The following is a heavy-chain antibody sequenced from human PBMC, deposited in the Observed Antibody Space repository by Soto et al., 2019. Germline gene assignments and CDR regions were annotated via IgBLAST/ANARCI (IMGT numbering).Heavy chain of an antibody. V-gene: IGHV5-51*01. CDR2: IYPGDSDT. D-gene: IGHD1-7*01. J-gene: IGHJ6*02. Sequence: GESLKISCKGSGYSFTSYWSGWVRQMPGKGLEWMGIIYPGDSDTRYSPSFQGQVAISADKSISTAYLQWSSLKASDTAMYYCARHGWAGTTGYYYYGMDVWGQGTTVTVSS. CDR1: GYSFTSYW. CDR3: ARHGWAGTTGYYYYGMDV.